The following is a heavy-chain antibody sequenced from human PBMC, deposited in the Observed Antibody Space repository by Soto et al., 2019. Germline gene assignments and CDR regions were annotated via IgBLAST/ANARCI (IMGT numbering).Heavy chain of an antibody. CDR2: ITFSGNTV. J-gene: IGHJ6*02. Sequence: GGSLRLSCASSGFTFSGSYMIWIRHAPGKGLELISYITFSGNTVYYAYSLKGRFTISRDNAKNSLYLQMNRLRAEDTAVYYCARVSWREKYGMDVWGQGTTVTVSS. CDR1: GFTFSGSY. V-gene: IGHV3-11*01. CDR3: ARVSWREKYGMDV.